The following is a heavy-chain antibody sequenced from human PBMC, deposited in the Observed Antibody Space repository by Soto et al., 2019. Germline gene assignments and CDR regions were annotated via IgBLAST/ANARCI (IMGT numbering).Heavy chain of an antibody. CDR2: IYYSGST. V-gene: IGHV4-59*01. CDR3: ARGPSDDILTGYYIFDY. CDR1: GGSISSYY. J-gene: IGHJ4*02. D-gene: IGHD3-9*01. Sequence: ASETLSLTCTVSGGSISSYYWSWIRQPPGKGLEWIGYIYYSGSTNYNPSLKSRVTISVDTSKNQFSLKLSSVTAADTAVYYCARGPSDDILTGYYIFDYWGQGTLVTVSS.